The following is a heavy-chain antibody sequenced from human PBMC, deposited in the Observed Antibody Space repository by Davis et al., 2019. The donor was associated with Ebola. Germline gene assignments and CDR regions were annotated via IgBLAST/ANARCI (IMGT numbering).Heavy chain of an antibody. J-gene: IGHJ3*01. V-gene: IGHV4-39*01. CDR2: LDYSMNT. CDR1: GGSISSSDYY. D-gene: IGHD3-3*01. Sequence: SETLSLTCSVSGGSISSSDYYWGWIRQTPGKGLEWIGSLDYSMNTYYNPSLNSRITMSVDTSKNQFSLKLSSVTAADTAVYYCSRNTIFGIIIDSFDVWGQGTMVTVSS. CDR3: SRNTIFGIIIDSFDV.